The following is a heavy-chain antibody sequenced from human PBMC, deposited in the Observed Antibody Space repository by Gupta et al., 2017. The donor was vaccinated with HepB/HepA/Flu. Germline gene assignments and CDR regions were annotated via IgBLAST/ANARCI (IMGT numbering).Heavy chain of an antibody. J-gene: IGHJ3*02. CDR2: IKQDESER. V-gene: IGHV3-7*01. CDR3: ARDQRDGFRSREEGTFDI. Sequence: MFWVRQAPGKGLEWVASIKQDESERYYVDSVKGRFSISRDNAKNSLSLQMNSLRGEDTAVYYCARDQRDGFRSREEGTFDIWGQGTMVTVSS. D-gene: IGHD5-24*01.